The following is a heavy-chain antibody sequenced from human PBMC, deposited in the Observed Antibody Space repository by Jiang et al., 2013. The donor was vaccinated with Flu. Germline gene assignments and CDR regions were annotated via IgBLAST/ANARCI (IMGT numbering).Heavy chain of an antibody. D-gene: IGHD5-24*01. Sequence: EVKKPGASVKVSCKASGYTFTSYYMHWVRQAPGQGLEWMGIINPSGGSTSYAQKFQGRVTMTRDTSTSTVYMELSSLRSEDTAVYYCARDVGVGGALTVSGGYNYGVFDYWGQGTLVTVSS. CDR2: INPSGGST. CDR3: ARDVGVGGALTVSGGYNYGVFDY. CDR1: GYTFTSYY. J-gene: IGHJ4*02. V-gene: IGHV1-46*01.